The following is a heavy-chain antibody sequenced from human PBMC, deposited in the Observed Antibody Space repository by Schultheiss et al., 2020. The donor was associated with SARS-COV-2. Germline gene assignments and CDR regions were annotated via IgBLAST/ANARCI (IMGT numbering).Heavy chain of an antibody. CDR2: INPNSGGT. CDR3: ARGRGYSYGYDSY. V-gene: IGHV1-2*02. J-gene: IGHJ4*02. CDR1: GYTFTGYY. D-gene: IGHD5-18*01. Sequence: GESLKISCKASGYTFTGYYMHWVRQAPGQGLEWMGWINPNSGGTNYAQKFQGRVTMTRNTSISTAYMELSRLRSDDTAVYYCARGRGYSYGYDSYWGQGTLVTVAS.